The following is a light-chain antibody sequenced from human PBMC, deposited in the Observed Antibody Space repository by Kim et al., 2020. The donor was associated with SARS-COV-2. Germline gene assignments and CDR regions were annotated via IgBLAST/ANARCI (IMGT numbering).Light chain of an antibody. V-gene: IGKV3-15*01. CDR1: ETVYSY. CDR3: QQYKTWPPYT. Sequence: VSPGERATLSCRASETVYSYLAWYQQKPGQAPRLLIYGASTRSTGVPARFSGSGSGTEFTLTISSLQSEDFAVYFCQQYKTWPPYTFGQGTKLEI. CDR2: GAS. J-gene: IGKJ2*01.